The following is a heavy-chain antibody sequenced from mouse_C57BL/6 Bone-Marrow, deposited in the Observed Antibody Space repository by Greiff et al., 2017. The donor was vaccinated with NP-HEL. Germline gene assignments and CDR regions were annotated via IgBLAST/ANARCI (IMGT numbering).Heavy chain of an antibody. V-gene: IGHV1-69*01. D-gene: IGHD2-1*01. CDR3: AREGGNYRYFDV. J-gene: IGHJ1*03. CDR1: GYTFTSYW. CDR2: IDPSDSYT. Sequence: QVQLKQPGAELVMPGASVKLSCKASGYTFTSYWMHWVKQRPGQGLEWIGEIDPSDSYTNYNQKFKGKSTLTVDKSSSTAYMQLSSLTSEDSAVYYCAREGGNYRYFDVWGTGTTVTVSS.